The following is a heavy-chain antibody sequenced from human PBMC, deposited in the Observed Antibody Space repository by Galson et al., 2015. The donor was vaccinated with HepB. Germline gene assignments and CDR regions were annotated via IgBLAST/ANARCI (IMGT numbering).Heavy chain of an antibody. D-gene: IGHD3-3*01. CDR2: ISGNGHDT. CDR3: VRDWTYDFWSGYFGAFDL. Sequence: SLRLSCAASGFTFTNHAIHWVRQAPGKGLEYVSVISGNGHDTYYAESVKGRFSVSRDNSRNWLFIQMSSLRPEDTAVYYCVRDWTYDFWSGYFGAFDLWGQGTLVTVSS. V-gene: IGHV3-64*05. J-gene: IGHJ3*01. CDR1: GFTFTNHA.